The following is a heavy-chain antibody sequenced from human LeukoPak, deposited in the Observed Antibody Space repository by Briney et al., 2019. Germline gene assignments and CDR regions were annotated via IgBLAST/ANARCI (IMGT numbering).Heavy chain of an antibody. V-gene: IGHV3-13*04. CDR1: GFTFSIYD. D-gene: IGHD3-16*01. CDR2: IGTAGDT. Sequence: GGSLRLSCAASGFTFSIYDMHWARQATGKGLEWVSAIGTAGDTYYPGSVKGRFTISRENAKNSLYLQMNSLRAGDTAVYYCARGTVNNLFGWFDPWGQGTLVTVSS. J-gene: IGHJ5*02. CDR3: ARGTVNNLFGWFDP.